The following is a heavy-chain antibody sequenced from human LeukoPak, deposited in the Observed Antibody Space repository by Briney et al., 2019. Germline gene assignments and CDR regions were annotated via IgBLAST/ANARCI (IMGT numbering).Heavy chain of an antibody. Sequence: GASVKVSCKASGGTFSSYAISWVRQAPGQGLEWMGGIIPIFGTANYAQKFQGRVTITADESTSTAYMELSSLGSEDTAVYYCARVGGSYGINAFDIWGQGTMVTVSS. CDR3: ARVGGSYGINAFDI. CDR2: IIPIFGTA. V-gene: IGHV1-69*13. CDR1: GGTFSSYA. J-gene: IGHJ3*02. D-gene: IGHD1-26*01.